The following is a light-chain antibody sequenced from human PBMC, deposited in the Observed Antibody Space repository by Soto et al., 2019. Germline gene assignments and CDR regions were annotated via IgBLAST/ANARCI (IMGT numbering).Light chain of an antibody. CDR3: QQSFRTPLT. Sequence: DIRVTQSPSSLSVSVGDTVSITCRASQDIINFLNWYQQRPGQAPKVLIYSASSLHRGVPSRFRGSGSGTEFTLTISDLQPEDFAIYHCQQSFRTPLTFGGGTKME. CDR2: SAS. V-gene: IGKV1-39*01. J-gene: IGKJ4*01. CDR1: QDIINF.